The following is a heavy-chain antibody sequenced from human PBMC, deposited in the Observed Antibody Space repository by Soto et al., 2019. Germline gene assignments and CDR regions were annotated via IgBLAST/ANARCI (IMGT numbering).Heavy chain of an antibody. CDR2: INAGNGNT. J-gene: IGHJ6*02. Sequence: ASVKVSCKASEYTFASYAMHWVRQAPGQRLEWMGWINAGNGNTKYSQKFQGRVTITRDTSASTAYMELSSLRSEDTAVYYCARDRTYYDFWSGYYMPYRSEERYHYGMDVWGQGTTVTVSS. CDR3: ARDRTYYDFWSGYYMPYRSEERYHYGMDV. CDR1: EYTFASYA. V-gene: IGHV1-3*01. D-gene: IGHD3-3*01.